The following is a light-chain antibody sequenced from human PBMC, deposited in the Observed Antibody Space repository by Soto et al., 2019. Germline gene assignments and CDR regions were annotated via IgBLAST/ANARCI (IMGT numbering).Light chain of an antibody. Sequence: DILMTQSPLSLPVTPGEPASISCRSSQSLLHSNGYNYLDWYLQKPGQSPQLLIYLGSNRASGVPDRFSGSGSGTDFTLKISRVEAEDVGIYYCMQPLQTPRTFGQGTRLEIK. V-gene: IGKV2-28*01. CDR3: MQPLQTPRT. CDR2: LGS. CDR1: QSLLHSNGYNY. J-gene: IGKJ5*01.